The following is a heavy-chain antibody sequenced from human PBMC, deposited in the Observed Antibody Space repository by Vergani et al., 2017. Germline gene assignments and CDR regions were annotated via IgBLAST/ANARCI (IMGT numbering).Heavy chain of an antibody. Sequence: DVHLAESGGGFFQPGGSLRLSCSASGFSFNSYWMHWVRHVPGKGLLWFSRIKSDGSITAYADSVKGRFTISRDNAQNTLYLQMNSLRVEDTGVYYCASARCIETCYMSNWLDSWGQGTLVTVSS. V-gene: IGHV3-74*03. J-gene: IGHJ5*01. CDR3: ASARCIETCYMSNWLDS. CDR1: GFSFNSYW. CDR2: IKSDGSIT. D-gene: IGHD3-9*01.